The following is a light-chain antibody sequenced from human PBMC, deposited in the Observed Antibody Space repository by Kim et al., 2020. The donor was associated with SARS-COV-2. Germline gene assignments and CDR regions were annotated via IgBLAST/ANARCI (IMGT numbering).Light chain of an antibody. Sequence: QSITISCTGISSDLGNYDYVSWYQQHPGKAPKLIIYAVSNRPSGVSNRFSGSKSGNTASLTISGLQAEDEADYYCSSHTSTNTLVVFGGGTKVTVL. CDR2: AVS. J-gene: IGLJ3*02. V-gene: IGLV2-14*03. CDR1: SSDLGNYDY. CDR3: SSHTSTNTLVV.